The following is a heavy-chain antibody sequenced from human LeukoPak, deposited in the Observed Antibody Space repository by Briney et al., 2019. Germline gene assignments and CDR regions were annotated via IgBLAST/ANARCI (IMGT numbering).Heavy chain of an antibody. CDR3: ARGLVRGVIITYFDY. V-gene: IGHV1-69*13. CDR1: GGTFSSYA. Sequence: GASVKVSCKASGGTFSSYAISWVRQAPGQGLEWMGGIIPIFGAANYAQKFQGRVTITADESTSTAYMELSSLRSEDTAVYYCARGLVRGVIITYFDYWGQGTLVTVSS. J-gene: IGHJ4*02. D-gene: IGHD3-10*01. CDR2: IIPIFGAA.